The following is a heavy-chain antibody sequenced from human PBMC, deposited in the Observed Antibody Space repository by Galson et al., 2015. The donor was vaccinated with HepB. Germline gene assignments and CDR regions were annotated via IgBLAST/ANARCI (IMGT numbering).Heavy chain of an antibody. V-gene: IGHV1-18*04. J-gene: IGHJ4*02. CDR2: ISAYNGNT. D-gene: IGHD3-22*01. Sequence: SVKVSCKASGYTFTSYGISWVRQAPGQGLEWMGWISAYNGNTNYAQKLQGRVTMTTDTSTSTAYMELRSLRSDDTAVYYCARAPPGYYDSSGYYSYFDYWGQGTLVTVSS. CDR1: GYTFTSYG. CDR3: ARAPPGYYDSSGYYSYFDY.